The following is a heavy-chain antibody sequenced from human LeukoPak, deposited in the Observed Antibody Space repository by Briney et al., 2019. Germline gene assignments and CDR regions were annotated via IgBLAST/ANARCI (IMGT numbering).Heavy chain of an antibody. J-gene: IGHJ3*02. Sequence: GGSLRLSCAASGFTFSSYWMHWVRQAPGKGLVWVSRINSDGSSTSYADSVKGRFTISRDNSKNTLFLQMNSLRAEDTAVYYCAKVLTIALGAFDIWGQGTMVTVSS. CDR2: INSDGSST. D-gene: IGHD5-24*01. CDR3: AKVLTIALGAFDI. CDR1: GFTFSSYW. V-gene: IGHV3-74*01.